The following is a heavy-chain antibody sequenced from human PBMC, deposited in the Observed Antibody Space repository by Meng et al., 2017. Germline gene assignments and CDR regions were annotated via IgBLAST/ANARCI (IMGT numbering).Heavy chain of an antibody. Sequence: QVQLVHSGAEVKKPGASVKVSCKASGYTFTRYGISWVRQAPGQGLEWMGWISAYNGNTNYAQKLQGRVTMTTDTSTSTAYMELRSLRSDDTAVYYCARAPSELRYFDWLLDYWGQGTLVTVSS. CDR3: ARAPSELRYFDWLLDY. CDR1: GYTFTRYG. CDR2: ISAYNGNT. J-gene: IGHJ4*02. V-gene: IGHV1-18*01. D-gene: IGHD3-9*01.